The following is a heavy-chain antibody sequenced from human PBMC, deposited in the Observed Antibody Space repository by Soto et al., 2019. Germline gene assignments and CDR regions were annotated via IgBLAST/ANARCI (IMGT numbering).Heavy chain of an antibody. CDR1: GFTFSSYA. V-gene: IGHV3-30-3*01. J-gene: IGHJ6*02. CDR3: ARDYRVKSWSFGVVRRHYYGMDV. D-gene: IGHD3-3*01. Sequence: GGSLRLSCAASGFTFSSYAMHWVRQAPGKGLEWVAVISYDGSNKYYADSVKGRFTISRDNSKNTLYLQMNSLRAEDTAVYYCARDYRVKSWSFGVVRRHYYGMDVWGQGTTVTVSS. CDR2: ISYDGSNK.